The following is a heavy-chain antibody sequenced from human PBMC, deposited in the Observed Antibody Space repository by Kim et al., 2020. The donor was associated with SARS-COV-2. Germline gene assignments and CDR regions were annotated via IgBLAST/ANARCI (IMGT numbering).Heavy chain of an antibody. CDR1: GGSISSSSYY. CDR2: IYYSGST. Sequence: SETLSLTCTVSGGSISSSSYYWGWIRQPPGKGLEWIGSIYYSGSTYYNPSLKSRVTISVDTSKNQFSLKLSSVTAADTAVYYWARQASSDSRLDYWGQGT. J-gene: IGHJ4*02. D-gene: IGHD2-21*02. CDR3: ARQASSDSRLDY. V-gene: IGHV4-39*01.